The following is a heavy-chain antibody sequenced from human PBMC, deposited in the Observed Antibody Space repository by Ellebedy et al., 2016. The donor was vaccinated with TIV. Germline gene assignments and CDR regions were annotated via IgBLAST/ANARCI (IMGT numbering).Heavy chain of an antibody. CDR3: AHSLAGQDSSGPEEAGAFDI. V-gene: IGHV2-5*02. D-gene: IGHD3-22*01. CDR2: IYWDDDK. CDR1: GFSLSTSGVG. Sequence: SGPTLVKPTQTLTLTCTFSGFSLSTSGVGVGWIRQPPGKALEWLALIYWDDDKRYSSSLKSRLTITKDTSKNQVVLTMTNMDPVDTATYYCAHSLAGQDSSGPEEAGAFDIWGQGTMVTVSS. J-gene: IGHJ3*02.